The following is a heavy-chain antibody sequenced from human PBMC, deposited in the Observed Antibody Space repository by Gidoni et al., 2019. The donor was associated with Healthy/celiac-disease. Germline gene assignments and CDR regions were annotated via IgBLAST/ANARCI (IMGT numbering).Heavy chain of an antibody. CDR3: ARIRAAWDAFDI. Sequence: SYDGSNKYYADSVKGRFTISRDNSKNTLYLQMNSLRAEDTAVYYCARIRAAWDAFDIWGQGTMVTVSS. V-gene: IGHV3-30-3*01. J-gene: IGHJ3*02. D-gene: IGHD3-10*01. CDR2: SYDGSNK.